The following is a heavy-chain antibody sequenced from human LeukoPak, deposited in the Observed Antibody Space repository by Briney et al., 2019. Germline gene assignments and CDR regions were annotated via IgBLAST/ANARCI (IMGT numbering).Heavy chain of an antibody. CDR3: AKGGGTSPIGGYCYYYYYMDV. D-gene: IGHD2-2*01. CDR1: GFTFSSYG. Sequence: GRSLRLSCAASGFTFSSYGMHWVRQAPGKGLEGVAVIWYDGSNKYYADSVKGRFTISRDNSKNTLYLQMNSLRAEDTAVYYCAKGGGTSPIGGYCYYYYYMDVWGKGTTVTVSS. CDR2: IWYDGSNK. J-gene: IGHJ6*03. V-gene: IGHV3-33*06.